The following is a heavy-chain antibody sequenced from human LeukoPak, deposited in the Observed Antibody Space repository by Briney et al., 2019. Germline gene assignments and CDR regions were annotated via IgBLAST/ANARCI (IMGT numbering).Heavy chain of an antibody. J-gene: IGHJ4*02. V-gene: IGHV1-2*02. D-gene: IGHD3-16*01. CDR3: ARITGTTFGFSDY. CDR2: INPNSGGT. CDR1: GYTFTDYY. Sequence: ASVKVSCKASGYTFTDYYMHWVRQAPGQGLEWMGWINPNSGGTNYAQKFQGRVTMTRDTSISTAYMELSRLRSDDTAVYYCARITGTTFGFSDYWSQGTLVTVSS.